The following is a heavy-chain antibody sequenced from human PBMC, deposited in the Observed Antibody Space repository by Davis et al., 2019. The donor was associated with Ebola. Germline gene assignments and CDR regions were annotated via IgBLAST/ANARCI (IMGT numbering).Heavy chain of an antibody. J-gene: IGHJ6*02. CDR1: GFIFSSYG. D-gene: IGHD6-19*01. CDR2: ISYDGSNK. CDR3: AKEYSSGWPGRNGMDV. V-gene: IGHV3-30*18. Sequence: GGSLRLSCAASGFIFSSYGMHWVRQAPGKGLEWVAFISYDGSNKYYADSVKGRFTISRDNSKNTMYLQMNSLRGEDTAVYSCAKEYSSGWPGRNGMDVWGQATTVTVSS.